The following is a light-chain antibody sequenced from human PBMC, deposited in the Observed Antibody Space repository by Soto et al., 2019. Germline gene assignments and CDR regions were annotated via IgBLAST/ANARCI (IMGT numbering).Light chain of an antibody. CDR2: WAS. J-gene: IGKJ1*01. CDR3: QQYYTFPRT. Sequence: DIVMTQSPDSLSVSLGERATINCKSSQSRLYTSNNKNYLSWYQKKPGQPPKMLIYWASTRESGVPDRFTGSGSGSNFTLTIASLQAEDVAVYYCQQYYTFPRTFGQGSKVEIK. CDR1: QSRLYTSNNKNY. V-gene: IGKV4-1*01.